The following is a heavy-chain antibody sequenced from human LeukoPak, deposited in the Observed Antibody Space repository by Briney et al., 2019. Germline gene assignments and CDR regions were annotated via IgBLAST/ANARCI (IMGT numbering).Heavy chain of an antibody. CDR2: IYFSGST. Sequence: PSETLSLTCSVSGGSISGYYCSWIWKPPPPGLELNGYIYFSGSTNYNPSLYIRVTIPIYVSKNQFSLRLTSVTAAATAVSYYSRRNDFGICGQGTMVTASS. CDR3: SRRNDFGI. J-gene: IGHJ3*02. V-gene: IGHV4-59*08. CDR1: GGSISGYY.